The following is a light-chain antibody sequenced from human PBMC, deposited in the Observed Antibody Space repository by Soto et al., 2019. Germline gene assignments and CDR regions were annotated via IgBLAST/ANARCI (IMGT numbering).Light chain of an antibody. J-gene: IGKJ1*01. V-gene: IGKV3-20*01. Sequence: EIVLTQSPGTLSLSPGERATISSRASQSVSSIYLAWYQQKPGQAPRLLIYGASSRATGIPDRFSGSGSGTDFTLTISRLEPEDFAVYYCQQYGSSRWTFGQGTKVDIK. CDR1: QSVSSIY. CDR2: GAS. CDR3: QQYGSSRWT.